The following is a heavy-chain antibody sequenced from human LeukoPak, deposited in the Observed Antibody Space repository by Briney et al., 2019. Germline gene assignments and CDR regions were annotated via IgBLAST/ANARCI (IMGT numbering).Heavy chain of an antibody. CDR3: ASPYYYDSSHFDY. CDR2: IIPILGIA. D-gene: IGHD3-22*01. Sequence: GASVTVSCKASGGTFSSYAISRVRQAPGQGLEWMGRIIPILGIANYAQKFQGRVTITADKSTSTAYMELSSLRSEDTAVYYCASPYYYDSSHFDYWGQGTLVTVSS. V-gene: IGHV1-69*04. J-gene: IGHJ4*02. CDR1: GGTFSSYA.